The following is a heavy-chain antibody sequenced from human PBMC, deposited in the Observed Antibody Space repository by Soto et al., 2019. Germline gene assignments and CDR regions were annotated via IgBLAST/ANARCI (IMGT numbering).Heavy chain of an antibody. V-gene: IGHV3-48*04. Sequence: PGGSLRLSCAASGFIFSSYSMNWVRQAPGKGLEWVSYISSSSSTIYHADSVKGRFTISRDNAKDTLYLHMNSLGAEDTAVYYCARISQGTYCRGGKCYSDYWGQGTLVTVSS. D-gene: IGHD2-15*01. J-gene: IGHJ4*02. CDR1: GFIFSSYS. CDR3: ARISQGTYCRGGKCYSDY. CDR2: ISSSSSTI.